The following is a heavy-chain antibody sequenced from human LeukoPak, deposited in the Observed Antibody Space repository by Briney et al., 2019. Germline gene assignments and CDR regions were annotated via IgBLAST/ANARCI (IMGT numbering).Heavy chain of an antibody. V-gene: IGHV4-4*02. D-gene: IGHD3-3*01. Sequence: PSETLSLTCGVSGGSISNTNWWTWFRQPPGKGLEWIGEVNLQGSTNYNPSLKSRVTISLDTSKNQFSLNLSSVTAADTAVYYCARQGGYYDFWSGYLDIWGQGTMVTVSS. CDR3: ARQGGYYDFWSGYLDI. CDR2: VNLQGST. CDR1: GGSISNTNW. J-gene: IGHJ3*02.